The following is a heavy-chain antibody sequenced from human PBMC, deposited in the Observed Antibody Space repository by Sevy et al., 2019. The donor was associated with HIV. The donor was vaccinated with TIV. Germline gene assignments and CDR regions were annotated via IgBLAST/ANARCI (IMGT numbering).Heavy chain of an antibody. D-gene: IGHD5-12*01. Sequence: GGSLRLSCAASGFTFSSYGMHWVRQAPGKGLEWVAVIWYDGSNKYYADSVKGRFTISSDNSKNTLYLQMNSLRAEDTAVKYGGKDHFSSRRDGYNYLFDYWGQGPLVTVSS. CDR1: GFTFSSYG. J-gene: IGHJ4*02. CDR2: IWYDGSNK. V-gene: IGHV3-33*06. CDR3: GKDHFSSRRDGYNYLFDY.